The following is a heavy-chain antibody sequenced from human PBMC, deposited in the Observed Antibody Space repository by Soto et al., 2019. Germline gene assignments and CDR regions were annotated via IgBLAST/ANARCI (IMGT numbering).Heavy chain of an antibody. CDR1: GFSFRNYA. D-gene: IGHD2-15*01. CDR2: IRYADGTT. J-gene: IGHJ4*02. V-gene: IGHV3-23*01. CDR3: VNDWFGKDFLGGGCLAN. Sequence: EVQLLESGGGLVQPGGSLRLSCAASGFSFRNYAMTWVRQAPGKGLEWISSIRYADGTTYYPDYVKGRFTISRDDYKHTVSHQMNSLRGVDTAVYYCVNDWFGKDFLGGGCLANWGPGTLVSVSS.